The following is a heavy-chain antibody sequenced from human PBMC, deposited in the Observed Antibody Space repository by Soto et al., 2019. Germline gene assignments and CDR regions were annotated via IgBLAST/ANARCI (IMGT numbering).Heavy chain of an antibody. Sequence: SGTLSLTVTVSGSSISSGGYSWSSICQHPGKGLEWIGNIYYSRSTYDYPSLNSRVTISLHTYKNQFSLKLSSVTAAETAVYYCASVRSSGYHFDYWGQGTLVTVSS. CDR1: GSSISSGGYS. CDR3: ASVRSSGYHFDY. D-gene: IGHD3-22*01. CDR2: IYYSRST. J-gene: IGHJ4*02. V-gene: IGHV4-31*03.